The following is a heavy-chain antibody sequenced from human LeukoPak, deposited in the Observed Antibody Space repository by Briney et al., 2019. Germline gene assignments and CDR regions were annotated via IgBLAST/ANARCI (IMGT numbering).Heavy chain of an antibody. Sequence: ASVKVSCKASGYTFTSYGISWVRQAPGQGLEWMGWINPNSGGTNYAQKFQGRVTMTRDTSISTAYMELSRLRSDDTAVYYCARDRRLMVRGVIDYWGQGTLVTVSS. CDR1: GYTFTSYG. D-gene: IGHD3-10*01. V-gene: IGHV1-2*02. CDR3: ARDRRLMVRGVIDY. J-gene: IGHJ4*02. CDR2: INPNSGGT.